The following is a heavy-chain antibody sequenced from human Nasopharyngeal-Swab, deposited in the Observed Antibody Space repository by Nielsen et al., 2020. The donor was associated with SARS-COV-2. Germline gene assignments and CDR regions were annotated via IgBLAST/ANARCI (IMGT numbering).Heavy chain of an antibody. Sequence: GESLKISCAASGFTFSSYAMSWVRQAPGQGLEWVSAINGSGESTYYVDSVKGRFTISRDNSKNTLYLQMNSLKAEDTAVYYCAKAAEGYYDILTGYSIMYYFDYWGQGTLVTVSS. V-gene: IGHV3-23*01. D-gene: IGHD3-9*01. J-gene: IGHJ4*02. CDR2: INGSGEST. CDR3: AKAAEGYYDILTGYSIMYYFDY. CDR1: GFTFSSYA.